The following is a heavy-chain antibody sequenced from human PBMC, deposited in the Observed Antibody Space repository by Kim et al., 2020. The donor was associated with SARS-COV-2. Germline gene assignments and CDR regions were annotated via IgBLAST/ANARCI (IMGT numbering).Heavy chain of an antibody. CDR3: ARAPGYDFWSGYSRHYYGMDG. J-gene: IGHJ6*02. CDR1: GYSFTSYW. V-gene: IGHV5-51*01. Sequence: GESLKISCKGSGYSFTSYWIGWVRQMPGKGLEWMGIIYPGDSDTRYSPSFQGQVTISADKSISTAYLQWSSLKASDTAMYYCARAPGYDFWSGYSRHYYGMDGWGQGTTVTVSS. CDR2: IYPGDSDT. D-gene: IGHD3-3*01.